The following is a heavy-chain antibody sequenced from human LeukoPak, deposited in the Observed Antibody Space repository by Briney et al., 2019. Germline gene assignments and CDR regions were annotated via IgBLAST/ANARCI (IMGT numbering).Heavy chain of an antibody. D-gene: IGHD7-27*01. J-gene: IGHJ5*02. CDR3: AKDPGDKDIDRWFDP. Sequence: ASVKVSCKASGYTFTSYDLNWVRQATGQGLEWIGWMNPNSGNTGYAQKFQGRVTLTRSTSISTAYMELRSLTSEDTAVYYCAKDPGDKDIDRWFDPWGQGTLVTVSS. V-gene: IGHV1-8*01. CDR1: GYTFTSYD. CDR2: MNPNSGNT.